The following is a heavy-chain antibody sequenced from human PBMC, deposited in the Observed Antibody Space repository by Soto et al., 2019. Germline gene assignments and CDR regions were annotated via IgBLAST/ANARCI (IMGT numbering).Heavy chain of an antibody. D-gene: IGHD2-2*01. CDR1: GYTFTSYG. CDR3: ARGVVVVPAAWGHWFDP. J-gene: IGHJ5*02. CDR2: ISAYNGNT. V-gene: IGHV1-18*04. Sequence: ASVKVFCKASGYTFTSYGISWVRQAPGQGLEWMGWISAYNGNTNYAQKLQGRVTMTTDTSTSTAYMELRSLRSDDTAVYYCARGVVVVPAAWGHWFDPWGQGTLVTVSS.